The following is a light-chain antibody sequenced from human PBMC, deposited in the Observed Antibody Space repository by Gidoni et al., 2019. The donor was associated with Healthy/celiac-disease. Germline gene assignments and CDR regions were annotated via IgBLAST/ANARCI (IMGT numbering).Light chain of an antibody. J-gene: IGLJ1*01. V-gene: IGLV2-11*01. CDR3: CSYAGSYTFYV. CDR2: DVS. Sequence: QSALTQPRSVSGSPGQSVTISCTGTSSDVGGYNYVAWYQLHPGIAPKLMIYDVSKRPSGVPERFFGSKSGNTASLTISGLQAEDEADYYCCSYAGSYTFYVFGTGTKVTVL. CDR1: SSDVGGYNY.